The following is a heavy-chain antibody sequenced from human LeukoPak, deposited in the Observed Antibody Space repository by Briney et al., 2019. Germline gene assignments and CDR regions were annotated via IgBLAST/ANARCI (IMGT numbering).Heavy chain of an antibody. D-gene: IGHD3-16*01. CDR3: TSTLGY. Sequence: GTSLRLSCAASGFTFSAYGMHWVRQASGKGLEWVGRIREKTDGGTTDYAAPVKGRFTISRDDSKNTLYLQMNSLKTEDTAVYYCTSTLGYWGQGTLVTVSS. V-gene: IGHV3-15*01. J-gene: IGHJ4*02. CDR2: IREKTDGGTT. CDR1: GFTFSAYG.